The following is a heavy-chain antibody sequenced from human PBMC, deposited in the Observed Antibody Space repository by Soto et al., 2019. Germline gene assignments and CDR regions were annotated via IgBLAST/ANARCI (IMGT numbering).Heavy chain of an antibody. CDR1: GSTFTSYA. D-gene: IGHD1-7*01. J-gene: IGHJ3*02. V-gene: IGHV3-23*01. CDR2: ISGSGGST. CDR3: AKDRRNCNYGLDDALDI. Sequence: WGSLRLSCAASGSTFTSYAMRWVRPAPGKGLEWVSAISGSGGSTYYADSVKGRFTISRDNSKNTLYLQMNSLRAEDTAVYYLAKDRRNCNYGLDDALDIWGQGTMVTVSS.